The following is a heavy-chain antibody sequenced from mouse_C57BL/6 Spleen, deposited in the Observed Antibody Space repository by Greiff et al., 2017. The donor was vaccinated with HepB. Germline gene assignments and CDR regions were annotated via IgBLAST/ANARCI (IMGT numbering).Heavy chain of an antibody. D-gene: IGHD1-1*01. V-gene: IGHV6-6*01. CDR1: GFTFSDAW. J-gene: IGHJ4*01. CDR3: TRRLRSGTLYAMDY. CDR2: IRNKANNHAT. Sequence: EVKLEESGGGLVQPGGSMKLSCAASGFTFSDAWMDWVRQSPEKGLEWVAEIRNKANNHATYYAESVKGRFTISRDDSKSSVYLQMNSLRAEDTGIYYCTRRLRSGTLYAMDYWGQGTSVTVSS.